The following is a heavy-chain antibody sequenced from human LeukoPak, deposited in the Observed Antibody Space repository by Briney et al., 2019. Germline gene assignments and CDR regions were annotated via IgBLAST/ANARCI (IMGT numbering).Heavy chain of an antibody. V-gene: IGHV1-18*01. D-gene: IGHD6-6*01. CDR3: ARGYSSSPLTY. CDR2: ISAYNGNT. Sequence: ASLKLACNASGYTFDRYGMSWVRLDTGEGAEWLGWISAYNGNTNYAQKLQGRVTMTTDTSTSTAYMELRSLISDYTAVYYCARGYSSSPLTYWGQGTLVTVSS. J-gene: IGHJ4*02. CDR1: GYTFDRYG.